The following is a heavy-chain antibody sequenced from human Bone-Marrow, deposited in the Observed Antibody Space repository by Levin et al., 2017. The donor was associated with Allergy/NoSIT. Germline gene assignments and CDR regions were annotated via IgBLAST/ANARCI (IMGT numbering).Heavy chain of an antibody. J-gene: IGHJ4*02. Sequence: GESLKISCAASGFTFNNYAMTWVRQAPGKGLEWVSAISGSGGSTYYADSVKGRFAISRDNSKNTLYLQINSLRADDTAVYYCAKGGYSNGWYLLYYFDYWGQGTLVTVSS. CDR3: AKGGYSNGWYLLYYFDY. V-gene: IGHV3-23*01. D-gene: IGHD6-19*01. CDR2: ISGSGGST. CDR1: GFTFNNYA.